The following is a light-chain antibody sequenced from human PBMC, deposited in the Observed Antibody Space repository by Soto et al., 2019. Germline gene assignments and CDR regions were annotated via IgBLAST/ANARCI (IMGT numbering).Light chain of an antibody. CDR3: QQRRDWPLT. CDR1: QSLSYY. J-gene: IGKJ4*01. CDR2: DTS. V-gene: IGKV3-11*01. Sequence: EIVLTQSPATLSLSPGERATLSCRASQSLSYYLAWFQQQPAQAPRLLIYDTSNRASGIPDRFSGSGSGTDFTLTISSLDPEDFAVYYCQQRRDWPLTFGGGTKVEIK.